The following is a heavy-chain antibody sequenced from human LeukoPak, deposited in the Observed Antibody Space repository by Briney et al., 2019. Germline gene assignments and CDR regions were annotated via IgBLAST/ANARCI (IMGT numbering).Heavy chain of an antibody. D-gene: IGHD3-16*01. CDR2: ISGSGGST. V-gene: IGHV3-23*01. Sequence: GGSLRLSCAASGFTFSSYGMSWVRQAPGKGLEWVSAISGSGGSTYYADSVKGRFTISRDNSKNTLYLQMNSLGAEDTAVFYCAKDRDDYVWGSYLGAFDIWGQGTMVTVSS. CDR3: AKDRDDYVWGSYLGAFDI. J-gene: IGHJ3*02. CDR1: GFTFSSYG.